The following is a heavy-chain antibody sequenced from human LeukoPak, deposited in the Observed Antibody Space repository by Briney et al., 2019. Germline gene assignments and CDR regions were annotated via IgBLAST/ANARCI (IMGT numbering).Heavy chain of an antibody. CDR2: ISSSSSYI. CDR3: ASSPYSSGWYSY. V-gene: IGHV3-21*01. D-gene: IGHD6-19*01. Sequence: GGSLKLYCAASGFTFSSYSMNWVRQAPGKGLEWVSSISSSSSYIYYADSVKGRFTISRDNAKNSLYLQMNSLRAEDTAVYYCASSPYSSGWYSYWGQGTLLTVSS. J-gene: IGHJ4*02. CDR1: GFTFSSYS.